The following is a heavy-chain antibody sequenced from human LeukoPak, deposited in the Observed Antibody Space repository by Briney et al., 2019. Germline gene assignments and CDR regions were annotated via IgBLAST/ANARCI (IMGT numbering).Heavy chain of an antibody. CDR3: ARSDQGPEE. J-gene: IGHJ4*02. Sequence: GGSLRLSCATTGFTFSNYWMNWVRQAPGKGLEWVAIVNTDGSEKRYVDSVRGRFIVSRDNAKNSLYLQITSLRGDDTALYYCARSDQGPEEWGQGTLVTVSS. D-gene: IGHD2-2*01. V-gene: IGHV3-7*01. CDR2: VNTDGSEK. CDR1: GFTFSNYW.